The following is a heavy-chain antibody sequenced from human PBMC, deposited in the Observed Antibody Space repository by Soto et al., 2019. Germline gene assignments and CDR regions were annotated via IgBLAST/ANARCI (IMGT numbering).Heavy chain of an antibody. V-gene: IGHV3-21*01. CDR3: ARVSPHNPYFDY. Sequence: GGSLRLSCAASGFTFSSYSMNWVRQAPGKGLEWVSSISSSSSYIYYADSVKGRFTISRDNAKNSLYLQMNSLRAEDTAVYYCARVSPHNPYFDYWGQGTLVTVS. CDR1: GFTFSSYS. J-gene: IGHJ4*02. D-gene: IGHD1-20*01. CDR2: ISSSSSYI.